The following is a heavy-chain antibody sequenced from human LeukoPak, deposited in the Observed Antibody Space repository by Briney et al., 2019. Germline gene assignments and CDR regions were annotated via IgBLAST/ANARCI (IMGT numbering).Heavy chain of an antibody. CDR3: ASTLRCLPYRRFDY. D-gene: IGHD3-3*01. J-gene: IGHJ4*02. CDR1: GGSIINTNYY. V-gene: IGHV4-39*02. CDR2: IYQSGSGIS. Sequence: ASETLSLTCSVSGGSIINTNYYWGWIRQPPGKGLECIGSIYQSGSGISYYHPSLKSRVTISGDTSKNHFFLRLSSVTAADTAVYYCASTLRCLPYRRFDYWGQGTLVTVPS.